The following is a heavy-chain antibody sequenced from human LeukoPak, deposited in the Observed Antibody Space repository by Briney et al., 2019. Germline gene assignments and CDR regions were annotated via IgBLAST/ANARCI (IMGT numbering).Heavy chain of an antibody. D-gene: IGHD4/OR15-4a*01. CDR1: GFTFDDYA. CDR3: ARRAGAYSHPYDY. J-gene: IGHJ4*02. V-gene: IGHV3-9*01. CDR2: ISWNSGSI. Sequence: GGSLRLSCAASGFTFDDYAMHWVRQAPGKGLEWVSGISWNSGSIGYADSVKGRFTISRDNAKNSLFLQMNSLRAEDTAVYYCARRAGAYSHPYDYWGQGTLVTVSS.